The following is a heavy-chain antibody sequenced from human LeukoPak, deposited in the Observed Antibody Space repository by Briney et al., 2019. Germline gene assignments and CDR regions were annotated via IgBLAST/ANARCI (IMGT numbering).Heavy chain of an antibody. CDR1: GYSISSGYY. J-gene: IGHJ6*03. CDR3: AHTGYSSSWGYMDV. CDR2: IYHSGST. D-gene: IGHD6-13*01. Sequence: SETLSLTCTVSGYSISSGYYWGWIRQPPGKGLEWIGSIYHSGSTYYNPSLKSRVTISVDTSKNQFSLKLSSVTAADTAVYYCAHTGYSSSWGYMDVWGKGTTVTISS. V-gene: IGHV4-38-2*02.